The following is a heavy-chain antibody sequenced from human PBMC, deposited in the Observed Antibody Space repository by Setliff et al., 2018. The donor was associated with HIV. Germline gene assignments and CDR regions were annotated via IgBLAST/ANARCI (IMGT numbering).Heavy chain of an antibody. CDR2: INPNSGNI. Sequence: ASVKVSCKASGYTFTSYDINWVRQATGQGLEWMAWINPNSGNIDYAQKFQGRVTMTKNTSISTAYLELSSLRSEDTAVFYCARHCLQTETTYCPTSDVFDIWGQGTMVTVSS. D-gene: IGHD4-4*01. CDR3: ARHCLQTETTYCPTSDVFDI. V-gene: IGHV1-8*01. CDR1: GYTFTSYD. J-gene: IGHJ3*02.